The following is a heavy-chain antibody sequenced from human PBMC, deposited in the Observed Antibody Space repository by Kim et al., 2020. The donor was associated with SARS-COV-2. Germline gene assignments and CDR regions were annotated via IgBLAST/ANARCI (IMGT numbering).Heavy chain of an antibody. CDR1: GGSFSGYY. V-gene: IGHV4-34*01. J-gene: IGHJ6*02. Sequence: SETLSLTCAVYGGSFSGYYWSWIRQPPGKGLEWIGEINHSGSTNYNPSLKSRVTISVDTSKNQFSLKLSSVTAADTAVYYCARGGVPATEDYYYYYGMDVWGQGTTVTVSS. CDR3: ARGGVPATEDYYYYYGMDV. D-gene: IGHD2-2*01. CDR2: INHSGST.